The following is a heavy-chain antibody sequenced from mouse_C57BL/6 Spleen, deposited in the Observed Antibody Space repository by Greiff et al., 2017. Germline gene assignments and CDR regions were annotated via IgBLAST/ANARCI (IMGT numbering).Heavy chain of an antibody. V-gene: IGHV5-17*01. CDR3: ARLNYGSSYWYFDV. CDR2: ISSGSSTI. D-gene: IGHD1-1*01. J-gene: IGHJ1*03. Sequence: EVQVVESGGGLVKPGGSLKLSCAASGFTFSDYGMHWVRQAPEKGLEWVAYISSGSSTIYYADTVQGRFTISRDNAKNTLFLQMTSLRSEDTAMYYCARLNYGSSYWYFDVTGTETPVSVSS. CDR1: GFTFSDYG.